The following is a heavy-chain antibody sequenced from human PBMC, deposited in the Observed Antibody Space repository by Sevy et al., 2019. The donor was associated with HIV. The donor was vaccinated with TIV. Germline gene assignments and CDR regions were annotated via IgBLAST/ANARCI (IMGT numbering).Heavy chain of an antibody. D-gene: IGHD3-16*01. V-gene: IGHV3-30*02. CDR2: ISYDGSDK. Sequence: QQLGSLRLSCAASGFTFSNYVMHWVRQAPDKGLEWVAFISYDGSDKYYADSVKGRFTISRDNSKNTLYLQMNSLTSEDTAIYHCAKGMYYNRYYDYLGRLEYWGQGSLVTVSS. CDR1: GFTFSNYV. CDR3: AKGMYYNRYYDYLGRLEY. J-gene: IGHJ4*02.